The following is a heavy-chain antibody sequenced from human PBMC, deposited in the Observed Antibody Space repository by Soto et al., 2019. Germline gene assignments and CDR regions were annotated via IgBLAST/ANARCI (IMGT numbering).Heavy chain of an antibody. CDR3: ARQVSTGGHY. CDR1: GYSFATYW. V-gene: IGHV5-51*01. Sequence: PGESLKISCQGSGYSFATYWIGWVRQMPGKGLEWMAIIYPGDSDTRYSPSFQGQVTISADKSISTAYLQWNSLKSSDTAMYYCARQVSTGGHYWGQGTQVTVSS. CDR2: IYPGDSDT. J-gene: IGHJ4*02. D-gene: IGHD2-8*02.